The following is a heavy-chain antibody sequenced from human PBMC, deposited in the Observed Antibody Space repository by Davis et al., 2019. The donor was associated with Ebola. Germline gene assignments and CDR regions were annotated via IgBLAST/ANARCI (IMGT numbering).Heavy chain of an antibody. D-gene: IGHD2-21*01. J-gene: IGHJ4*02. CDR1: GGSISPYY. V-gene: IGHV4-59*08. CDR3: ARSYCAAPFDY. CDR2: INYSGST. Sequence: MPSETLSLTCTVSGGSISPYYWSWIRQPPGKGLEWIGYINYSGSTKYNLSLKGRVAISVDTSKNQFSLKLSSVTAADTAVYYRARSYCAAPFDYWGQGTLVTVSS.